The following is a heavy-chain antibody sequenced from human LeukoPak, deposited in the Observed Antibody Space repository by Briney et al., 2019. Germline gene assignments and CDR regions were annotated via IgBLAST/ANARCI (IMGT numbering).Heavy chain of an antibody. D-gene: IGHD3-16*01. J-gene: IGHJ6*03. CDR1: GFTFDDYA. V-gene: IGHV3-9*03. CDR3: AKGGGGRLIYYCMDV. Sequence: PGGSLRLSCAASGFTFDDYAMHWVRQAPGKGLEWVSGITWNSDNIEYADSVKGRFTISRDNAKNSLYLQMNSLRAEDMALYYCAKGGGGRLIYYCMDVWGKGTTVTVSS. CDR2: ITWNSDNI.